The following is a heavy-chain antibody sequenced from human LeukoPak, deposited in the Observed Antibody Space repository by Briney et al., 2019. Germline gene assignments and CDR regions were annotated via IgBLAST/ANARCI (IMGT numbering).Heavy chain of an antibody. V-gene: IGHV3-74*01. J-gene: IGHJ4*02. Sequence: GTLSLTCAASGFTFTNHWMHWIRQAPGKGLVSISRIGHDGRETNHEDSVRGRFTISRENAKNTLYLQMNSLGAEDTAVYYCGRHAAAGWGSVEFWGQGVQVTVSS. CDR2: IGHDGRET. D-gene: IGHD3-16*01. CDR3: GRHAAAGWGSVEF. CDR1: GFTFTNHW.